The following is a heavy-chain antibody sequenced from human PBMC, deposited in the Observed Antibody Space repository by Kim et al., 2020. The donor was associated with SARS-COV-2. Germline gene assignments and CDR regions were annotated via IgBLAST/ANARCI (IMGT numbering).Heavy chain of an antibody. CDR1: GFTFSSYS. J-gene: IGHJ4*02. V-gene: IGHV3-21*01. CDR2: ISSSSSYI. CDR3: ARDQAEGYYYDSSGYSDY. D-gene: IGHD3-22*01. Sequence: GGSLRLSCAASGFTFSSYSMNWVRQAPGKGLEWVSSISSSSSYIYYADSVKGRFTISRDNAKNSLYLQMNSLRAEDTAVYYCARDQAEGYYYDSSGYSDYWGQGTLVTVSS.